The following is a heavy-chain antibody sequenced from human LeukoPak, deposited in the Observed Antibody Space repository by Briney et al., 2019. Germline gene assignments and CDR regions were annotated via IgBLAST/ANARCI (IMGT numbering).Heavy chain of an antibody. CDR3: AREVLLDYGSGSYYKNYYYGMDV. CDR1: GGSISSYY. V-gene: IGHV4-59*01. Sequence: PSETLSLTCTVSGGSISSYYWSWIRQPPGKGLEWIGYINYSGSTNYNPSLKNRGTISVDTSKNQFSLKLSSVTAADTAVYYCAREVLLDYGSGSYYKNYYYGMDVWGQGTTVTVSS. J-gene: IGHJ6*02. D-gene: IGHD3-10*01. CDR2: INYSGST.